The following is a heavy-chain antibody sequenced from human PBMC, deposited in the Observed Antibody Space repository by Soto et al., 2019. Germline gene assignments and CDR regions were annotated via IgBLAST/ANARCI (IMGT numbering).Heavy chain of an antibody. CDR3: ATAGYCSSTSCYRGYYGMDV. CDR2: ISSSSSYI. J-gene: IGHJ6*02. D-gene: IGHD2-2*02. CDR1: GFTFSSYS. V-gene: IGHV3-21*01. Sequence: PGGSLRLSCAASGFTFSSYSMNWVRQAPGKGLEWVSSISSSSSYIYYADSVKGRFTISRDNAKNSLYLQMNSLRAEDTAVYYCATAGYCSSTSCYRGYYGMDVWGQGTTGTVS.